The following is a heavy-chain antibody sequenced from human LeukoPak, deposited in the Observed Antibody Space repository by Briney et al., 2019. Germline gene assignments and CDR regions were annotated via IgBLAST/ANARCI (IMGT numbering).Heavy chain of an antibody. CDR3: ARGFPMPYSYDILTGYYTAPRPRMLDV. J-gene: IGHJ6*02. D-gene: IGHD3-9*01. CDR2: IYYSGST. CDR1: GGSISSSSYY. V-gene: IGHV4-39*01. Sequence: NPSETLSLTCTVSGGSISSSSYYWGWIRQPPGKGLEWIGSIYYSGSTYYNPSLKSRVTISVDTSKNQFSLKLSSVTAADTAVYYCARGFPMPYSYDILTGYYTAPRPRMLDVWGQGTTVTVSS.